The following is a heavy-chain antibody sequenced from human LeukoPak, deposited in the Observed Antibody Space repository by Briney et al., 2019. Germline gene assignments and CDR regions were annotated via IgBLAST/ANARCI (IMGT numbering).Heavy chain of an antibody. V-gene: IGHV3-23*01. CDR3: AKGGSGYFADL. CDR2: LGRTGEYK. CDR1: GFTYTDYS. D-gene: IGHD3-22*01. J-gene: IGHJ5*02. Sequence: GGSLRLSCSASGFTYTDYSMSWVRQVPGKGLEWVSGLGRTGEYKYYADSVKGRFTISRDNSKNTLFLQMSSLRAEDTALYYCAKGGSGYFADLWGQGTLVTVSS.